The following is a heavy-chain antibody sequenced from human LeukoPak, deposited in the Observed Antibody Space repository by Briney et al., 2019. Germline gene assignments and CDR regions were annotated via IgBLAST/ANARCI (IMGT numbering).Heavy chain of an antibody. V-gene: IGHV4-39*02. D-gene: IGHD3-10*01. CDR3: ARRGGSGRSFDY. CDR1: GGSISSSSYY. J-gene: IGHJ4*02. CDR2: IYTSGST. Sequence: TSGTLSLTCAVSGGSISSSSYYWGWLSPPPGKGLEGFGSIYTSGSTYYSPSLKKRLTISVDTPNNHYSLNLSSVPATDTAVYYCARRGGSGRSFDYWGQGTRVTVSS.